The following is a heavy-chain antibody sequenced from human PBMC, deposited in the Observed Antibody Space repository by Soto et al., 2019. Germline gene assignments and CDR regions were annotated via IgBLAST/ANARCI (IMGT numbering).Heavy chain of an antibody. CDR1: GGTFSSYT. Sequence: QVQLVQSGAEVKKPGSSVKVSCKASGGTFSSYTISWVRQAPGQGLEWMGRIIHILGIANYAQKVQGRVTITANKSTSTAYMELSSLRSEDTAVYYCARDCISTTGDWFDPWGQGTLVTVSS. CDR3: ARDCISTTGDWFDP. CDR2: IIHILGIA. V-gene: IGHV1-69*08. J-gene: IGHJ5*02. D-gene: IGHD2-2*01.